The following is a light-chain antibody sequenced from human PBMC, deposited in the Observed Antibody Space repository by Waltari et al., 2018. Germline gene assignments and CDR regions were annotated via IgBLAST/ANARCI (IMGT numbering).Light chain of an antibody. CDR3: LQDYNYPWT. CDR2: AAS. J-gene: IGKJ1*01. CDR1: QGIRND. V-gene: IGKV1-6*01. Sequence: AIQMTQSPSSLSASVGDRVTITCQASQGIRNDLGWYQQKPGKAPKLLIYAASSLQSGVTSRFSGSGSGTDFTLTISSLQPEDFATYYCLQDYNYPWTFGQGTKVEIK.